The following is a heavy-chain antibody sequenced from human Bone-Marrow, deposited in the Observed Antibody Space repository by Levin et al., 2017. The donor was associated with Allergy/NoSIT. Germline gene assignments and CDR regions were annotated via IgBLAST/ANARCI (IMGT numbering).Heavy chain of an antibody. Sequence: PSETLSLTCTVSGASISSFYWSWIRQPPGKGLEWIGYIYYSGSTNYSPSLKSRVSMSADMSRNQVYLTMSSVTAAATAVYYCARQAVPAAMNGFDSWGQGTLVTVSS. CDR1: GASISSFY. V-gene: IGHV4-59*08. D-gene: IGHD2-2*01. J-gene: IGHJ5*01. CDR3: ARQAVPAAMNGFDS. CDR2: IYYSGST.